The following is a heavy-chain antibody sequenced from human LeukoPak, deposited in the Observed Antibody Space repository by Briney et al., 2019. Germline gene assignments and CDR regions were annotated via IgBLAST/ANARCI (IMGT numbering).Heavy chain of an antibody. CDR2: INHSGST. CDR3: ARRGSSSWHVRFDY. CDR1: GGSFSGYY. J-gene: IGHJ4*02. Sequence: SETLSLTCAVYGGSFSGYYWSWIRQPPGKGLEWIGEINHSGSTNYNPSLKSRVTISVDTSKNQFSLKLSSVTAADTAVYYCARRGSSSWHVRFDYWGQGTLVTVSS. V-gene: IGHV4-34*01. D-gene: IGHD6-13*01.